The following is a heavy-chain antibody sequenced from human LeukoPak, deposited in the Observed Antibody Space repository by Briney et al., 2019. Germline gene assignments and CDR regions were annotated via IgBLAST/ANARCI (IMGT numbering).Heavy chain of an antibody. V-gene: IGHV3-74*01. CDR3: AREYIFTSSGVDY. J-gene: IGHJ4*02. D-gene: IGHD2-21*01. CDR2: INDDGSTT. Sequence: GGSLRLSCAASGFTFSRSWMHWVRQAPGKGLVWVSRINDDGSTTSYADSVKGRFTISRDNAKNSLYLQMNSLRAEDTAAYYCAREYIFTSSGVDYWGQGTLVTVSS. CDR1: GFTFSRSW.